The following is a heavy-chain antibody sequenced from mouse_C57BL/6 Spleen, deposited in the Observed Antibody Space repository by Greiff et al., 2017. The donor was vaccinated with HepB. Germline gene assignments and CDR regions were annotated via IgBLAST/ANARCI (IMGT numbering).Heavy chain of an antibody. J-gene: IGHJ4*01. V-gene: IGHV1-64*01. D-gene: IGHD4-1*01. CDR3: ARADRTGMDY. CDR2: IHPNSGGT. CDR1: GYTFTSYW. Sequence: VQLQQPGAELVKPGASVKLSCKASGYTFTSYWMHWVKQRPGQGLEWIGMIHPNSGGTNYNEKFKSKATLTVDKSSSTAYMQLSSLTSEDSAVYYGARADRTGMDYWGQGTSVTVSS.